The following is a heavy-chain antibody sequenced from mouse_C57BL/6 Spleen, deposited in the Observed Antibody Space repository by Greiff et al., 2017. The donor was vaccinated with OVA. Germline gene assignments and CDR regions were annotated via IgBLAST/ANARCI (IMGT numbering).Heavy chain of an antibody. V-gene: IGHV1-50*01. CDR3: ARSSGD. CDR2: IDPSDSYT. J-gene: IGHJ2*01. Sequence: QVQLQQPGAELVKPGASVKLSCKASGYTFTSYWMQWVKQRPGQGLEWIGEIDPSDSYTNYNQKFKGKATLTVDTYSRTAYMQLSSLTSEDSAVYYCARSSGDWGQGTTLTVSS. CDR1: GYTFTSYW.